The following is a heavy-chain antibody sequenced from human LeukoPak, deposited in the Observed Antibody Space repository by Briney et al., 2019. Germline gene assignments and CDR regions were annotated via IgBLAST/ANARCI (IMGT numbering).Heavy chain of an antibody. CDR1: GYTFTGYY. D-gene: IGHD3-9*01. CDR2: INPNSGGT. V-gene: IGHV1-2*02. J-gene: IGHJ4*02. CDR3: ARGYDILTGYLFDY. Sequence: GASVKVSCKASGYTFTGYYMHWVRQAPGQGLEWMGWINPNSGGTNYAQKFQGRVTMTRDTSISTAYMELSRLRSDDTAVYYCARGYDILTGYLFDYWGQGTLVTVSS.